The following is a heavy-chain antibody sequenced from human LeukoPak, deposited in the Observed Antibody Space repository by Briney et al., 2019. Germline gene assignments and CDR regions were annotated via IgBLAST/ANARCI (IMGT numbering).Heavy chain of an antibody. CDR3: ARRSSIPTRLFDF. J-gene: IGHJ4*02. D-gene: IGHD6-6*01. V-gene: IGHV5-51*01. CDR1: GDSFTSYW. CDR2: IYPGDSGA. Sequence: GESLKISCKGSGDSFTSYWIVWVRKMPGKGLEWMGIIYPGDSGAKYGPSFQGQVTISADKSISTAYLQWSSLKASDTAMYYCARRSSIPTRLFDFWGQGTLVTVSS.